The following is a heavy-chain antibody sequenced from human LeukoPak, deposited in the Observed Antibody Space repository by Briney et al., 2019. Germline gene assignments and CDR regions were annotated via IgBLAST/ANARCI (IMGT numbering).Heavy chain of an antibody. J-gene: IGHJ6*02. Sequence: SQTLSLTCAISGDSVSSNSAAWNWIRQSPSRGLEWLGRTYYRSKWYNDYAVSVKSRITINPDTSKNQFSLQLNSVTPEETAVYYCARDLRAVAGSYYYYGMDVWGQGTTVTVSS. CDR3: ARDLRAVAGSYYYYGMDV. CDR2: TYYRSKWYN. V-gene: IGHV6-1*01. D-gene: IGHD6-19*01. CDR1: GDSVSSNSAA.